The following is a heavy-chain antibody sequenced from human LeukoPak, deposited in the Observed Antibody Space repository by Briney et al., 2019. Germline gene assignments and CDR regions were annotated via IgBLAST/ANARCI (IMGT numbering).Heavy chain of an antibody. V-gene: IGHV3-23*01. CDR2: ISGSGGST. Sequence: GGSLRLSCAASGFTFSSYAMSWVRQAPGKGLEWVSAISGSGGSTYYADSVKGRFTISRDNSKNTLYLQMNSLRAEDTAVYYCAKAGVGYYGSGSPIHFDYWGQGTLVTVSS. J-gene: IGHJ4*02. D-gene: IGHD3-10*01. CDR1: GFTFSSYA. CDR3: AKAGVGYYGSGSPIHFDY.